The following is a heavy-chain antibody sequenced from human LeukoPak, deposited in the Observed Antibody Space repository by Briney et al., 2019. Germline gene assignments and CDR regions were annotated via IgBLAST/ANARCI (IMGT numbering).Heavy chain of an antibody. CDR3: ARALMGYCSGGSCVDAFDI. CDR2: ISAYNGNT. CDR1: GYTFTSYG. D-gene: IGHD2-15*01. V-gene: IGHV1-18*01. J-gene: IGHJ3*02. Sequence: ASVKVSFKASGYTFTSYGISWVRQAPGQGLEWMGWISAYNGNTNYAQKLQGRVTMTTDTSTSTAYMELRSLRSDDTAVYYCARALMGYCSGGSCVDAFDIWGQGTMVTVSS.